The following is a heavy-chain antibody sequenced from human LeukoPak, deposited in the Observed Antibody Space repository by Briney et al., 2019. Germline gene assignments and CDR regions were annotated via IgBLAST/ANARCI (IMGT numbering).Heavy chain of an antibody. Sequence: PSETLSLTCTVSGGSISSGDYYWSWIRQPPGKGLEWIGYIYYSGSTYYNPSLKSRVTISVDTSKNQFSLKLSSVTAADTAVYYCARDLTTTVSPFYDYWGQGTLATVSS. V-gene: IGHV4-30-4*01. CDR1: GGSISSGDYY. J-gene: IGHJ4*02. D-gene: IGHD4-17*01. CDR2: IYYSGST. CDR3: ARDLTTTVSPFYDY.